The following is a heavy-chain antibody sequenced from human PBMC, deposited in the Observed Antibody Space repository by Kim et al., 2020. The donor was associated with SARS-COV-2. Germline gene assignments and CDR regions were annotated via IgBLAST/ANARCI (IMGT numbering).Heavy chain of an antibody. CDR2: ISSSSSYT. CDR3: AAYCSGGSCYSFSYYYGMDV. J-gene: IGHJ6*02. V-gene: IGHV3-11*03. CDR1: GFTFSDYY. D-gene: IGHD2-15*01. Sequence: GGSPRLSCAASGFTFSDYYMSWIRQAPGKGLEWVSYISSSSSYTNYADSVKGRFTISRDNAKNSLYLQMNSLRAEDTAVYYCAAYCSGGSCYSFSYYYGMDVWGQGTTVTVSS.